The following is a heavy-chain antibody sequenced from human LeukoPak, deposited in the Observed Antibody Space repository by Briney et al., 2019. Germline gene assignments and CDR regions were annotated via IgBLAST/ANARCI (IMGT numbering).Heavy chain of an antibody. D-gene: IGHD1-1*01. Sequence: GGSLRLSCAASGFTFSSYAMGWVRQAPGKGLEWVSSISEDSKYIYYADSVKGRFSISRDNAKRSLYLQMNSLRAEDSAEYYCAKSLLTTATGTGRAFDIWGQGTMVTVSA. CDR3: AKSLLTTATGTGRAFDI. V-gene: IGHV3-21*04. J-gene: IGHJ3*02. CDR2: ISEDSKYI. CDR1: GFTFSSYA.